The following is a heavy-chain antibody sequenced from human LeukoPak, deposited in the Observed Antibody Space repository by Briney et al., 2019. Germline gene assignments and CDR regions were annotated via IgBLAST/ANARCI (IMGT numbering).Heavy chain of an antibody. Sequence: QPGRTLRLSCAASGFTFSSYAMHWVRQAPGKGLEWVALIPYDGSNKYYADSVKGRFTVSRDNSKNTLYLQMNSLSAEDTAVYYCVRGAYSSSWLNFDYWGQGTLVTVSS. D-gene: IGHD6-13*01. V-gene: IGHV3-30*04. CDR1: GFTFSSYA. CDR3: VRGAYSSSWLNFDY. J-gene: IGHJ4*02. CDR2: IPYDGSNK.